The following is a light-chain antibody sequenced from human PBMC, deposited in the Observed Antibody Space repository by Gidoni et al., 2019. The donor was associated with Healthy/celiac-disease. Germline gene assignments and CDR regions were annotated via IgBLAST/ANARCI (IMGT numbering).Light chain of an antibody. CDR1: QSVSSN. Sequence: EIVMTQSPATLSVSPGERATLSCRASQSVSSNLAWYQQKPGQAPRLLIYGASTRAPGIPARFSGSGSGTEFTLTISSLQSEDFAVYYCQQYNNWPSSFTFGPGTKVDIK. CDR3: QQYNNWPSSFT. V-gene: IGKV3-15*01. CDR2: GAS. J-gene: IGKJ3*01.